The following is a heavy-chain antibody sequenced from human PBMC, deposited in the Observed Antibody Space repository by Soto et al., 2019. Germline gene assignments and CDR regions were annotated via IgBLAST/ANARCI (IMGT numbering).Heavy chain of an antibody. CDR1: GFSLSSSGVG. D-gene: IGHD2-2*01. CDR2: IFWDDDE. V-gene: IGHV2-5*02. Sequence: QITLKESGPPLVKPTQTLTLTCTFSGFSLSSSGVGVGWIRQPPGKALEWLVLIFWDDDERYSPALKSRLTITKDTSKNRVVLTMTNMDPLATATYYCARSWGSSRFDYWGQGTLVTVSS. J-gene: IGHJ4*02. CDR3: ARSWGSSRFDY.